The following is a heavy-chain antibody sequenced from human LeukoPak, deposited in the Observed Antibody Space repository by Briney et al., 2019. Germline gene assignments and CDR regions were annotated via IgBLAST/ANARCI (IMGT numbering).Heavy chain of an antibody. J-gene: IGHJ4*02. CDR2: IYYSGST. CDR3: AGTYYYDSSGYYYFDY. CDR1: GGSISSYY. V-gene: IGHV4-59*08. Sequence: SETLSLTCTVSGGSISSYYWSWIRQPPGKGLEWIGYIYYSGSTNYNPSLKSRVTISVDTSKNQFSLKLSSVTAADTAVYYCAGTYYYDSSGYYYFDYWGQRTLVTVSS. D-gene: IGHD3-22*01.